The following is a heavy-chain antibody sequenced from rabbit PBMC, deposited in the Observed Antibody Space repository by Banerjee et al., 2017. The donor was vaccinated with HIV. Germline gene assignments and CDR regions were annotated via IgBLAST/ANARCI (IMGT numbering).Heavy chain of an antibody. CDR3: ARRKLTSDGGDYSL. V-gene: IGHV1S40*01. D-gene: IGHD1-1*01. Sequence: QSLEESGGDLVKPGASLTLTCTASGFSFSSSYYMCWVRQAPGKGLEWIGCIYTGSGSTYYARWAQGRFTISKTSSTTVTLQMTSLTAADTATYFCARRKLTSDGGDYSLWGPGTLVTVS. J-gene: IGHJ4*01. CDR2: IYTGSGST. CDR1: GFSFSSSYY.